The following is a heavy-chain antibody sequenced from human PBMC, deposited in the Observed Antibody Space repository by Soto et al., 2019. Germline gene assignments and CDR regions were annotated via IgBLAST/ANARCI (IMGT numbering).Heavy chain of an antibody. D-gene: IGHD2-8*01. CDR3: ARERGEYCTNGACYTEGWFDP. V-gene: IGHV1-2*02. J-gene: IGHJ5*02. CDR1: GYTFTGYY. Sequence: QVQLVQSGAEVKKPGASVKVSCKASGYTFTGYYMHWVRQAHGQGLEWMGWINPNSGGTNYAQKFQGRVTMTRDTSISTAYMELSRLRSDDTAVYYCARERGEYCTNGACYTEGWFDPWGQGTLVTVSS. CDR2: INPNSGGT.